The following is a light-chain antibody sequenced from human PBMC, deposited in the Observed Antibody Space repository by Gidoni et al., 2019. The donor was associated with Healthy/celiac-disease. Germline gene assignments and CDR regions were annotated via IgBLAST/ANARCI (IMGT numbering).Light chain of an antibody. J-gene: IGKJ2*01. Sequence: EIGLTQSPATLSLSPGERATLSCRASQTVSSNLAWYQQKPGQDPKLLIYDASNRATGIQARFRGRGSWTDVTLTISSLEPEDFAFYHCQQRSNWLYTFGQGTKLEIK. CDR3: QQRSNWLYT. V-gene: IGKV3-11*01. CDR2: DAS. CDR1: QTVSSN.